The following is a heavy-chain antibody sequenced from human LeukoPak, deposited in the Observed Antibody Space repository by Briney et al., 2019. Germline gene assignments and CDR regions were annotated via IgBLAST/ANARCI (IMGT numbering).Heavy chain of an antibody. Sequence: ASVKVSCKASGHTFTGYYVYWVRQAPGQGLEWMGWMKPNVGGANFPQKFQGRVTVTSDPAISAAYMELRRLRSDDTAVYYCARGVFGESLESWGQGTLVTVSS. V-gene: IGHV1-2*02. D-gene: IGHD3-10*02. J-gene: IGHJ4*02. CDR1: GHTFTGYY. CDR2: MKPNVGGA. CDR3: ARGVFGESLES.